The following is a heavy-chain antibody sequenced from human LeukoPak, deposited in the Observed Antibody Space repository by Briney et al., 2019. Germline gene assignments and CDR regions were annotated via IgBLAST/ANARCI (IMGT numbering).Heavy chain of an antibody. CDR2: ISYDGSNK. D-gene: IGHD2-15*01. CDR3: ARESQLYCSGGSCYSDFDY. Sequence: QPGGSLRLSCAASGFTFSSYAMHWVRQAPGKGLEWVAVISYDGSNKYYADSVKGRFTISRDNSKNTLYLQMNSLRAEDTAVYYCARESQLYCSGGSCYSDFDYWGQGTLVTVSS. J-gene: IGHJ4*02. V-gene: IGHV3-30-3*01. CDR1: GFTFSSYA.